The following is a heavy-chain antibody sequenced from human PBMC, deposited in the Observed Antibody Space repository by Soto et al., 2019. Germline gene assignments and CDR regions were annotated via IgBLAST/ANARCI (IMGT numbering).Heavy chain of an antibody. CDR1: GFTFTDFY. V-gene: IGHV3-7*03. CDR2: IRPDGTET. D-gene: IGHD4-4*01. J-gene: IGHJ4*02. CDR3: GGWDGHDYNF. Sequence: EVQLVQSGGGLVQPGGSLRLSCVGSGFTFTDFYMNWVRQAPGKGLEWVANIRPDGTETNYVESVRGRFTTSRDNAKNSLMLQKNSPRADDTDFYYCGGWDGHDYNFWGQGILVTVSS.